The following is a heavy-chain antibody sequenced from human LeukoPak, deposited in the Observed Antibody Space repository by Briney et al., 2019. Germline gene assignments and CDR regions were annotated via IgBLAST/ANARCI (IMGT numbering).Heavy chain of an antibody. CDR1: GFVFSDYG. CDR3: ARDRPTGASRVFVVQ. J-gene: IGHJ4*02. CDR2: VRYDGSNE. Sequence: GGSLRLSCAASGFVFSDYGMHWVRQAPGKGLEWVAFVRYDGSNEYYADSMKGRFTISRDNSKNTLYLQMNNLRAEDTAVYSCARDRPTGASRVFVVQWGQGTPVTVSS. V-gene: IGHV3-30*02. D-gene: IGHD2-15*01.